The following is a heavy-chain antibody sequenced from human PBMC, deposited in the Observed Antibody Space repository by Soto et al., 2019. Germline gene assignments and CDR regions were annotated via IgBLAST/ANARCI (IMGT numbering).Heavy chain of an antibody. V-gene: IGHV4-59*02. Sequence: SETLSLSCTVSGGSVSSYSWTWVRQPPGKGLESIGYVYYSGSTHYNPSLKSRVTISLDTSKNQFSLKLTSVTAADTAMYFCASSPPAMVAPNIWGQGTLVTVSS. J-gene: IGHJ4*02. D-gene: IGHD5-18*01. CDR1: GGSVSSYS. CDR2: VYYSGST. CDR3: ASSPPAMVAPNI.